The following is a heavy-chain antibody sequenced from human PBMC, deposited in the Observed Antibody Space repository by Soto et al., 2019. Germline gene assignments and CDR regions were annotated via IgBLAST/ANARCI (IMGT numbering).Heavy chain of an antibody. D-gene: IGHD5-18*01. CDR3: AGDIDGYSCYFHGMDV. Sequence: QVQLQESGPGLVKPSETLSLTCTVSGVSIRSHYWTWIRQPPGKGLEWIGNIYYSGSTNYNPSLRSRITISVDKSKSQFSLKLSSVTAAYTAVYYCAGDIDGYSCYFHGMDVWGQGTTVTVS. V-gene: IGHV4-59*11. CDR1: GVSIRSHY. J-gene: IGHJ6*01. CDR2: IYYSGST.